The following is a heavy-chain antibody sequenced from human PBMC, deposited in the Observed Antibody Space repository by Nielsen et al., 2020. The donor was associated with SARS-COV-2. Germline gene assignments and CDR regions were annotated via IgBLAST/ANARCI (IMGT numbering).Heavy chain of an antibody. CDR3: ARRGDYYDSSGY. CDR1: GYIFTSYW. Sequence: GGSLRLSCKGSGYIFTSYWIGWVRQMPGKGLEWMGITYPGDSDTRYNSSFQGQVTMSVDRSSSTAYLQWRSLKASDTAIYYCARRGDYYDSSGYWGQGTLVTVSS. CDR2: TYPGDSDT. V-gene: IGHV5-51*01. D-gene: IGHD3-22*01. J-gene: IGHJ4*02.